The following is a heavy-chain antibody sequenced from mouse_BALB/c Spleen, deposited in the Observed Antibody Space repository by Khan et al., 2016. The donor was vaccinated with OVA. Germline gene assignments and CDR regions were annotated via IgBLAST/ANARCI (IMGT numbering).Heavy chain of an antibody. J-gene: IGHJ2*01. V-gene: IGHV5-17*02. CDR3: ATSYFYRYYCDY. Sequence: EVELVESGGGLVQPGGSRKLSCAASGFTFSNYGMHWVRQAPEKGLEWVAFISGDTSTIYYADTVKGRFTISRDNPKNTLFLQMTSLMSEDTARYYCATSYFYRYYCDYWGPGTTLTVSS. CDR1: GFTFSNYG. D-gene: IGHD1-1*01. CDR2: ISGDTSTI.